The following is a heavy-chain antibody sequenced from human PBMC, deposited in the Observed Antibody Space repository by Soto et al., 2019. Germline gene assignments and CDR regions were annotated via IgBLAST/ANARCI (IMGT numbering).Heavy chain of an antibody. CDR1: GFTFSSYD. J-gene: IGHJ5*02. CDR3: ARGEEYSSSSFWFDP. D-gene: IGHD6-6*01. CDR2: IGTAGDT. Sequence: GVLRLSCAASGFTFSSYDMHWVRQATGKGLEWVSAIGTAGDTYYPGSVKGRFTISRENAKNSLYLQMNSLRAEDTAVYYCARGEEYSSSSFWFDPWGQGTLVTVSS. V-gene: IGHV3-13*01.